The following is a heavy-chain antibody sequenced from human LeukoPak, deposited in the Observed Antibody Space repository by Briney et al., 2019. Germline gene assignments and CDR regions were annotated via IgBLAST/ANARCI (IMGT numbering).Heavy chain of an antibody. CDR2: INPNSGGT. D-gene: IGHD3-10*01. V-gene: IGHV1-2*02. CDR1: GYTFTGHY. Sequence: ASVKVSCKASGYTFTGHYMRWVRQAPGQGLEWMGWINPNSGGTNYAQKFQGRVTMTRDTSISTAYMELSRLRSDDTAVYYCARQFDDPYGPPFTGFLKNWFDPWGQGTLVTVSS. J-gene: IGHJ5*02. CDR3: ARQFDDPYGPPFTGFLKNWFDP.